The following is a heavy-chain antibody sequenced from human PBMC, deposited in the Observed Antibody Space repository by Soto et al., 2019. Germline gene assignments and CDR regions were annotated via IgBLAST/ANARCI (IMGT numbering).Heavy chain of an antibody. V-gene: IGHV1-8*01. CDR1: GSAFTNYD. J-gene: IGHJ6*02. CDR3: AKGYAMDV. CDR2: MNPNSGNT. Sequence: QVQLVQSGAEVKEPGASVKVSCKASGSAFTNYDINWVRQATGQGLEWMGWMNPNSGNTGYAQKFQGRVTMTRDTAMGTAYMELSSLRSEDTAVYYCAKGYAMDVWGQGTTVTVSS. D-gene: IGHD2-2*01.